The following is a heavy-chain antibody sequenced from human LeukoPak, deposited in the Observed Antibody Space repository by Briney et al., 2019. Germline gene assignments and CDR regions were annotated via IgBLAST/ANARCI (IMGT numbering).Heavy chain of an antibody. CDR1: RFTFSSYA. CDR3: AREGPRSRGVYYYDSSGYEANWFDP. Sequence: GSLRLSCAASRFTFSSYAMHWVRQAPGKGLEWVAVISYDGSNKYYADSVKGRFTISRDNSESTLYLQMNSLRAEDTAVYYCAREGPRSRGVYYYDSSGYEANWFDPWGQGTLVTVSS. V-gene: IGHV3-30-3*01. J-gene: IGHJ5*02. D-gene: IGHD3-22*01. CDR2: ISYDGSNK.